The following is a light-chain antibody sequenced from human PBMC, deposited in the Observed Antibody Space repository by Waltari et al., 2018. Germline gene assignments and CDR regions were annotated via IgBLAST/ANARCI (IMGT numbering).Light chain of an antibody. J-gene: IGLJ2*01. Sequence: QSALTQPRSVSGSPGQSVTISCTGTSSDVGGYNYVSWYQQHPGKAPKLMIYDVSKRPSCVPDRFSGSKSGNTASLTISGLQAEDEADYYCCSYAGSYTVVFGGGTKLTVL. CDR3: CSYAGSYTVV. CDR2: DVS. V-gene: IGLV2-11*01. CDR1: SSDVGGYNY.